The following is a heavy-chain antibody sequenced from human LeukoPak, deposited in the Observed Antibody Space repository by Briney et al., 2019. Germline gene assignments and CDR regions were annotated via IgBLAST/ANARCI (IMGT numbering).Heavy chain of an antibody. CDR2: ISYDGSNK. J-gene: IGHJ5*02. D-gene: IGHD2-2*01. V-gene: IGHV3-30*18. Sequence: GRSLRLSCAASGFTFSSYGMQWVRQAPGKGLEWVAVISYDGSNKYYADSVKGRFTISRDNSKNTLYLQMNSLRAEDTAVYYCAKDRIFVVVPAAISWFDPWGQGTLVTVSS. CDR3: AKDRIFVVVPAAISWFDP. CDR1: GFTFSSYG.